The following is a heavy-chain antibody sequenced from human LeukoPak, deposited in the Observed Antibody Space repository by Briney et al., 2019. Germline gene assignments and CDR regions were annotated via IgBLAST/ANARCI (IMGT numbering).Heavy chain of an antibody. D-gene: IGHD4-17*01. CDR3: ARRSVTTSGAFDY. Sequence: SETLSLTCTVSGGSIIRSSYYWGWIRQPPGKGLEWIGSIYYSGSTYYNPSLKSRVTISVDTSKNQFSLKLSSVTAADTAVYYCARRSVTTSGAFDYWGQGTLVTVSS. CDR1: GGSIIRSSYY. J-gene: IGHJ4*02. V-gene: IGHV4-39*07. CDR2: IYYSGST.